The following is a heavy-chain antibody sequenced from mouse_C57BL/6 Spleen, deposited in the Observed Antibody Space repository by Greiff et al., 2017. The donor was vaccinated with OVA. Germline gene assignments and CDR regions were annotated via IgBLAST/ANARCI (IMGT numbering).Heavy chain of an antibody. D-gene: IGHD1-1*01. J-gene: IGHJ4*01. CDR3: ARERILGLSTRLGNDMDY. CDR2: IHPNSGGT. V-gene: IGHV1-64*01. Sequence: QVQLQQPGAELVKPGASVKLSCKASGYTFTSYWMHWVKQRPGQGLEWIGMIHPNSGGTNYNEKFKSKATLTVDKSSSTAYMQLSSLTSEDSAVXYCARERILGLSTRLGNDMDYWGQGTSVTVSS. CDR1: GYTFTSYW.